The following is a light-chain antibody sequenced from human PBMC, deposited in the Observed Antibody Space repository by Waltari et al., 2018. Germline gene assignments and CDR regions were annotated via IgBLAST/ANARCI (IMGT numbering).Light chain of an antibody. Sequence: DVVMTQSPVSLPVTLGQPASISCRSSQSLVHSDGNTYLNWFQQRPGQSPRRLIYKVSNRDSGVPDRFSGSGSDTDFTLKISRVEAEDVGVYYCMQGTHWPRTFGQGTKVEIK. CDR1: QSLVHSDGNTY. CDR2: KVS. CDR3: MQGTHWPRT. V-gene: IGKV2-30*02. J-gene: IGKJ1*01.